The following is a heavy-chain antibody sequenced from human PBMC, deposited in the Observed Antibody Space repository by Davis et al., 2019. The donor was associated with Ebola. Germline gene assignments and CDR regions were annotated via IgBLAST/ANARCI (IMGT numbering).Heavy chain of an antibody. CDR2: ISYDGSNK. CDR1: GFTFSSYV. D-gene: IGHD5/OR15-5a*01. V-gene: IGHV3-30*03. Sequence: GESLKISCAASGFTFSSYVMHWVRQAPGKGLEWVAVISYDGSNKYYADSVKGRFTISRDNSKNTLYLQMNSLRAEDTAVYYCARSTPDYWGQGTLVTVSS. CDR3: ARSTPDY. J-gene: IGHJ4*02.